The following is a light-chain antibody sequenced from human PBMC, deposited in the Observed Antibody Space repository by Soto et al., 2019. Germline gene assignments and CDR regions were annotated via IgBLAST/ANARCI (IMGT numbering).Light chain of an antibody. CDR2: DAS. V-gene: IGKV3-20*01. CDR3: QQYGSATIT. Sequence: EIVLAQSPGTLSLSPRERATLSCRASRDVSRSFLAWYQQKLGQPPRLLIYDASTRATGIPDRFSGSGSGTDFTLTISRLEPEDFAVYFCQQYGSATITFGQGTRLQIK. J-gene: IGKJ5*01. CDR1: RDVSRSF.